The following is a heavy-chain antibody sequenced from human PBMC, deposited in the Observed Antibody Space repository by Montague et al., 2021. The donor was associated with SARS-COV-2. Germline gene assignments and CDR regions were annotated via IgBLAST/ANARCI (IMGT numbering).Heavy chain of an antibody. J-gene: IGHJ4*02. D-gene: IGHD3-10*01. V-gene: IGHV4-34*01. Sequence: SETLSLTCAVYGGSFSGYNCNWIRQPPGKGLEWIGEINHSGSTNYNPTPKSRVPMSVDTSKNKFSLTLSSVTAADTAVYYCARGARQGYGFRLGSFDSWGQGTLVTVSS. CDR1: GGSFSGYN. CDR2: INHSGST. CDR3: ARGARQGYGFRLGSFDS.